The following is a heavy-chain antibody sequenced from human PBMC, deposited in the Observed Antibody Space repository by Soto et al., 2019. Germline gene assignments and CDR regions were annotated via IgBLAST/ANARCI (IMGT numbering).Heavy chain of an antibody. Sequence: SSVKLCCKAYGGTISSYGISWVRQAPGQGLEWMGGITPIFGTANYAQKFQDRVTITADKSTSTASMELSSLRSDDTAVYYCARGIRPICVVPYPPYYHYVMYVPGQGTT. CDR1: GGTISSYG. D-gene: IGHD3-3*01. CDR2: ITPIFGTA. J-gene: IGHJ6*02. V-gene: IGHV1-69*06. CDR3: ARGIRPICVVPYPPYYHYVMYV.